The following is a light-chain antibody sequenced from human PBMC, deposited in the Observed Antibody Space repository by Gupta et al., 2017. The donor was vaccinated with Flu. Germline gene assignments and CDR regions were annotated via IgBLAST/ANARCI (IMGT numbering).Light chain of an antibody. CDR1: RSNIGVNS. V-gene: IGLV1-44*01. Sequence: QSVLTQPPSASGTPGERVTISCSGSRSNIGVNSVNWYQQVPGTSPKLLIFSSDQRPSGAPDQFSASKSGTSAVLAINGLQSEDEADYYCAAWDDSLNVYVFGTGTKVTVL. CDR2: SSD. CDR3: AAWDDSLNVYV. J-gene: IGLJ1*01.